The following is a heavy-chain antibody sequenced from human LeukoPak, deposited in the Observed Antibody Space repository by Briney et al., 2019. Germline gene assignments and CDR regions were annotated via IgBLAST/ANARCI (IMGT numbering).Heavy chain of an antibody. J-gene: IGHJ6*02. CDR1: GYTFTSYY. D-gene: IGHD2-2*01. Sequence: ASVKVSCKASGYTFTSYYMHWVRQAPGQGLEWMGIINPSGGSTSYAQKPQGRVTMTTDTSTSTAYMELRSLRSDDTAVYYCARDLKVPAAREDYYYYGMDVWGQGTTVTVSS. V-gene: IGHV1-46*01. CDR2: INPSGGST. CDR3: ARDLKVPAAREDYYYYGMDV.